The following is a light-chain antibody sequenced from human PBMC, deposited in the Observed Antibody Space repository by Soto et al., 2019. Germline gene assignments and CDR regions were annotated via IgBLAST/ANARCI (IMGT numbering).Light chain of an antibody. CDR2: DAS. Sequence: IKMTQSPSTLSASVGDRVSITCRASQSVSSWLAWYQQKPGKAPKLLIYDASGLESGVPSRFSGSGSGTEFTLTISGLQPDDFATYYCQQYHTSPWTFGQGTKVDI. CDR1: QSVSSW. V-gene: IGKV1-5*01. J-gene: IGKJ1*01. CDR3: QQYHTSPWT.